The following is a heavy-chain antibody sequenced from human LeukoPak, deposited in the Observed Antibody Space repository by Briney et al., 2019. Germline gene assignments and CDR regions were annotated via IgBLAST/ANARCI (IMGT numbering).Heavy chain of an antibody. CDR3: VKGAPMDY. Sequence: GGSLRLSCAASGFTFDDYAMHWVRQAPGKGLEWVSGISWNSGSIGYADSVKGRFTISRDNAKNTLYLQMNSLRAEDTAVYHCVKGAPMDYWGQGTLVTVSS. CDR1: GFTFDDYA. V-gene: IGHV3-9*01. J-gene: IGHJ4*02. CDR2: ISWNSGSI.